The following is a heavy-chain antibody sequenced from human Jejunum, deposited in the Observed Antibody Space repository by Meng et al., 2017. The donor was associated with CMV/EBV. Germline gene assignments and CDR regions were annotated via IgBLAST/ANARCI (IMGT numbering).Heavy chain of an antibody. Sequence: FSNYAMNWFRQPPGKGLEWVSGISSSGDNTSCADSVKGRFTISRDNSQNTLDLQMNSLRAEDTAVYYCATPPRNYNSNWYTYSFAYWGQGTLVTFSS. CDR2: ISSSGDNT. CDR1: FSNYA. V-gene: IGHV3-23*01. CDR3: ATPPRNYNSNWYTYSFAY. D-gene: IGHD6-13*01. J-gene: IGHJ4*02.